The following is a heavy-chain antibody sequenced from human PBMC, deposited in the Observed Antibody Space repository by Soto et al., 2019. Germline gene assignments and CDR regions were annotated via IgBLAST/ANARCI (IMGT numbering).Heavy chain of an antibody. V-gene: IGHV1-46*03. CDR1: GYTFTSYY. Sequence: QVQLVQSGTEVKKPGASVKISCKASGYTFTSYYMQWVRQAPGQGLEWMGIINPSGGSTSCAQKFQDRVTMTIDTSTNTFYMELRNLRSEDTAVYYCTRDFELRGTILGIVIWWMYNWSDTWGQGTLVTVSS. J-gene: IGHJ5*02. CDR3: TRDFELRGTILGIVIWWMYNWSDT. CDR2: INPSGGST. D-gene: IGHD3-3*01.